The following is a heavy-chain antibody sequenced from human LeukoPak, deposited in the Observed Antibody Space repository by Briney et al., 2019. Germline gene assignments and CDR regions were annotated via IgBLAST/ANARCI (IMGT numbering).Heavy chain of an antibody. J-gene: IGHJ4*02. CDR2: IRYDGSNK. CDR3: AKDRSRIAAAGTPFDY. CDR1: GFTFSSYG. D-gene: IGHD6-13*01. Sequence: GGSLRLSCAASGFTFSSYGMHWVRQAPGKRLEWVAFIRYDGSNKYYADSVKGRFTISRDNSKNTLYLQMNSLRAEDTAVYYCAKDRSRIAAAGTPFDYWGQGTLVTVSS. V-gene: IGHV3-30*02.